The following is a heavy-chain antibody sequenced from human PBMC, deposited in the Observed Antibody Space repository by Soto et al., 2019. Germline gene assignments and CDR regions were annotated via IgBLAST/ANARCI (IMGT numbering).Heavy chain of an antibody. CDR2: IRSKANSYAT. J-gene: IGHJ6*02. D-gene: IGHD6-6*01. CDR3: TSARGLAAPPEYYYYYCMDV. Sequence: VQLVQSGAEVKKPGASVKVSCKASGYTFTGYYMHWVRQASGKVLEWVGRIRSKANSYATAYAASVKGSFTISRDDSKSTAYLQMDSLTTEDTAVYYCTSARGLAAPPEYYYYYCMDVWGQGTTVTV. V-gene: IGHV3-73*01. CDR1: GYTFTGYY.